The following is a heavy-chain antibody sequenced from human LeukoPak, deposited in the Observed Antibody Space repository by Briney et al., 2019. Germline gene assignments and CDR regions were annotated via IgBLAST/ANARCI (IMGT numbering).Heavy chain of an antibody. J-gene: IGHJ4*02. D-gene: IGHD4-17*01. CDR1: GFTFSNYQ. V-gene: IGHV3-7*01. CDR2: IKQDGTEK. Sequence: GGSLRLSCAASGFTFSNYQMSWVRQAPGKGLEWVANIKQDGTEKYYVDSVRGRFTISRDNSKKSLYLQMNTLRAEDTAVYYCATGGVTTVTAWGQGTLVTVSS. CDR3: ATGGVTTVTA.